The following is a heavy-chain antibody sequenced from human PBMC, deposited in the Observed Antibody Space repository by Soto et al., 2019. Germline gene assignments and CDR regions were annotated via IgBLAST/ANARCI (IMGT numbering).Heavy chain of an antibody. Sequence: QVQLQESGPGLVQPSQTLSLTCTVSGDSISSGDYYWSWVRQSPGKGLEWIGCIYYSGTTFYNPSLEPRPSMSVDTSKNQFSLRLSSVTAADAAMYFCARDFKRYSSSPGPLEYWVQGTLVTVSS. V-gene: IGHV4-30-4*01. CDR1: GDSISSGDYY. CDR3: ARDFKRYSSSPGPLEY. D-gene: IGHD6-6*01. J-gene: IGHJ4*02. CDR2: IYYSGTT.